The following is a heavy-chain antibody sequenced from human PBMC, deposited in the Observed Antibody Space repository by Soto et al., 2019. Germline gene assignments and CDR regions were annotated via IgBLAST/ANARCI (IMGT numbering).Heavy chain of an antibody. V-gene: IGHV3-23*01. CDR2: ISHSGDST. J-gene: IGHJ4*02. CDR1: GFTFSRYG. Sequence: GGSLRLSCAASGFTFSRYGMNWVRQAPGKGLEWVSCISHSGDSTYYADSVKGRFRISRDNSENTLYLEMHSLRADDTAIYYCAKEGRAERELLNFDSWGQGTLVTVSS. D-gene: IGHD1-26*01. CDR3: AKEGRAERELLNFDS.